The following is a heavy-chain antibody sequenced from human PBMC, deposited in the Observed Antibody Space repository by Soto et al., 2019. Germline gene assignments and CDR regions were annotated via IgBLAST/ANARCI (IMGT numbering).Heavy chain of an antibody. CDR3: ARGYCVSSSCHSLDS. CDR2: IIPIAGTP. V-gene: IGHV1-69*14. Sequence: QVQLVQSGAEVKTPGSSVTVSCKASVDTSTPYAISWVRQAPGQGLEWLGGIIPIAGTPTYAQKFQGRVTISEDRSTSTTSMELTRLTSEDTAVYYCARGYCVSSSCHSLDSWGQGTPVTVSS. CDR1: VDTSTPYA. D-gene: IGHD2-15*01. J-gene: IGHJ4*02.